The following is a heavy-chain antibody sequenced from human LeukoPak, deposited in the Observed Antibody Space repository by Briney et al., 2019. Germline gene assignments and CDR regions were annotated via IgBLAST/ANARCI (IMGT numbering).Heavy chain of an antibody. D-gene: IGHD3-3*01. CDR3: ARVNYEENYYYYYMDV. J-gene: IGHJ6*03. CDR2: MHYSGST. Sequence: PSETLSLTCTVSGGSISEYYWSWIRQSPGKGLEWIGHMHYSGSTNYNSSLESRVTISMDTSKRQISLKLSSVTAADTAVYYCARVNYEENYYYYYMDVWGKGTTVTISS. CDR1: GGSISEYY. V-gene: IGHV4-59*01.